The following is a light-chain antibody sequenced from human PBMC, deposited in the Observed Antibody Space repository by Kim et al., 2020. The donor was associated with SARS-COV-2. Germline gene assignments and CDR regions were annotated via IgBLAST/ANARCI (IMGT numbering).Light chain of an antibody. CDR1: SSAVGGYNY. J-gene: IGLJ1*01. CDR2: DVT. V-gene: IGLV2-14*03. CDR3: CSFIDTSTYV. Sequence: QSITIPATGPSSAVGGYNYVSWYQQHPGEVPKLVIYDVTKRPSGVSNRFSGSKSGNTASLTISGLQTEDEADYYCCSFIDTSTYVFGTGTKVTVL.